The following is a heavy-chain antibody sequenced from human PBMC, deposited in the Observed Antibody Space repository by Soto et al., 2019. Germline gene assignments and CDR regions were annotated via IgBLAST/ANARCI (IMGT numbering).Heavy chain of an antibody. CDR1: GYTFSNSG. CDR2: INSDNGNT. D-gene: IGHD3-3*01. V-gene: IGHV1-18*01. J-gene: IGHJ6*02. Sequence: ASVKVSCKASGYTFSNSGISWVRQAPGQGLEWLGWINSDNGNTNYAQHLQGRVTLTTDTSTSTAYMDLRSLRSDDTAVYYCARDQGITTFXVYSMYYNGMDVWG. CDR3: ARDQGITTFXVYSMYYNGMDV.